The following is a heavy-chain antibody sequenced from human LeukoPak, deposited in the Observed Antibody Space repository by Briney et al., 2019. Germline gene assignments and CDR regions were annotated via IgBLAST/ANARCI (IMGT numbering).Heavy chain of an antibody. J-gene: IGHJ4*02. V-gene: IGHV3-23*01. CDR1: GFTFSSYA. CDR3: AKSPVSSCRGSFCYPFDY. CDR2: ISGGGGST. D-gene: IGHD2-15*01. Sequence: GGSLRLSCAASGFTFSSYAMSWVRQAPGKGLEWVSAISGGGGSTYYADSVKGRFTISRDNSRNTLYLQMNTLRAEDTAVYFCAKSPVSSCRGSFCYPFDYWGQGNLVTVSS.